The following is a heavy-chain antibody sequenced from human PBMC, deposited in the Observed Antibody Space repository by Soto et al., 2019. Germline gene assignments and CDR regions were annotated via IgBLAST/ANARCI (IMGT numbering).Heavy chain of an antibody. D-gene: IGHD6-19*01. CDR3: ARDGGVAGTPVYYYYYGMDV. V-gene: IGHV3-30-3*01. Sequence: GGSLRLSCAASGFTFSSYAMHWVRQAPGKGLEWVAVISYDGSNKYYADSVKGRFTISRDNSKNTLYLQMNSLRAEDTAVYYCARDGGVAGTPVYYYYYGMDVWGQGTTVTVSS. CDR1: GFTFSSYA. J-gene: IGHJ6*02. CDR2: ISYDGSNK.